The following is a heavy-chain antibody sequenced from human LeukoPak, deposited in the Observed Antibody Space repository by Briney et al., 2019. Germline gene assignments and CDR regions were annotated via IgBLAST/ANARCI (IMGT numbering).Heavy chain of an antibody. CDR2: IYYSGNT. Sequence: SETLSLTCTVSGGSISSYYWSWIRQPPGKGLEWIGYIYYSGNTNYNPSLKSRVTMSVDTSKNQFSLKLSSVTAADTAVYYCARDQDSSGWYEPYYYYYMDVWGKGTTVTVSS. J-gene: IGHJ6*03. V-gene: IGHV4-59*01. D-gene: IGHD6-19*01. CDR3: ARDQDSSGWYEPYYYYYMDV. CDR1: GGSISSYY.